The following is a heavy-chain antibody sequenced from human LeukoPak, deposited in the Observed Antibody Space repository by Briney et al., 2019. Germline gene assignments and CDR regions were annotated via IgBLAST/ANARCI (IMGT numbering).Heavy chain of an antibody. CDR3: ASEPRLEAATTAWFDP. V-gene: IGHV1-69*06. J-gene: IGHJ5*02. Sequence: SVKGSCTASGGTFSSYAISWVRQAPGQGLEWMGGIIPIFGTANYAQKFQGRVTITADKSTSTAYMELSSLRSEDTAVYYCASEPRLEAATTAWFDPWGQGTLVTVSS. CDR2: IIPIFGTA. CDR1: GGTFSSYA. D-gene: IGHD2-15*01.